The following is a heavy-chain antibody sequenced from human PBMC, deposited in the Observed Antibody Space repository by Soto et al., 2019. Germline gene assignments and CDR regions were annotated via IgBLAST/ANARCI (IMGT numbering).Heavy chain of an antibody. Sequence: SETLSLTCSVSGGSISSKSYSWGWIRQPPGKGLEWIGTFYYSENTYYNPSLKSRVTISVDTSKNQFSLKLSSVTAADTATYYCAHRITMNGMDVWGLGTTVTVSS. CDR3: AHRITMNGMDV. D-gene: IGHD3-22*01. CDR1: GGSISSKSYS. V-gene: IGHV4-39*01. CDR2: FYYSENT. J-gene: IGHJ6*02.